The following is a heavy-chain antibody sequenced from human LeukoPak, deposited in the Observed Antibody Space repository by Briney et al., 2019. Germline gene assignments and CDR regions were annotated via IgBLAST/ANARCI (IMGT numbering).Heavy chain of an antibody. CDR2: IIPIFGTA. J-gene: IGHJ4*02. Sequence: ASVKVSYKASGGTFSSYAISWVRQAPGQGLEWMGGIIPIFGTANYAQKFQGRVTITTDESTSTAYMELSSLRSEDTAVYYCASPRIAARSYYFDYWGQGTLVTVST. CDR1: GGTFSSYA. V-gene: IGHV1-69*05. D-gene: IGHD6-6*01. CDR3: ASPRIAARSYYFDY.